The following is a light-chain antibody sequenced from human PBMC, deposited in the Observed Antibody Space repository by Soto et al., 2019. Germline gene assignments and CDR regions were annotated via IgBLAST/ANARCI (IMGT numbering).Light chain of an antibody. CDR3: NSYAGGDSFDVI. CDR1: SSDIGAYNY. Sequence: QSVLTQPPSASGSPGQSVTISCTGTSSDIGAYNYVSWYQQYPGKAPKLIIYDVTERPSGVPDRFSGSKSGNTASLTVSGLRADDEAVYYCNSYAGGDSFDVIFGGGTQLTVL. CDR2: DVT. V-gene: IGLV2-8*01. J-gene: IGLJ2*01.